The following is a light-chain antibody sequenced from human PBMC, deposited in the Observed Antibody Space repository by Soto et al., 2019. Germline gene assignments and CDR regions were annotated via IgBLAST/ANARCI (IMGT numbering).Light chain of an antibody. CDR1: QSVSRY. CDR3: QQRTNWPPIT. V-gene: IGKV3-11*01. Sequence: EIVLTQSPVTLSLSPGERATLSCRASQSVSRYLAWYQQKPGQAPRLLIYDASNRATGIPARFSGSGSGTDFTLTISSLEPEDFAVYYCQQRTNWPPITFGQGTRLEMK. J-gene: IGKJ5*01. CDR2: DAS.